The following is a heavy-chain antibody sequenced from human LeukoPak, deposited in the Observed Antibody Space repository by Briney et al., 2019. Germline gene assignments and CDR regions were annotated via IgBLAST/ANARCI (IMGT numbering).Heavy chain of an antibody. CDR1: GGSISGYY. J-gene: IGHJ4*02. V-gene: IGHV4-59*01. Sequence: PSETLSLTCTVSGGSISGYYWIWIRQPPGKGLEWIGYIFYSGSTNYNPSLKSRVTISVDTSKNQFSLKLSSVTAADTAVYYCARGEWDLLFDYWGQGTLVTVSS. CDR2: IFYSGST. CDR3: ARGEWDLLFDY. D-gene: IGHD1-26*01.